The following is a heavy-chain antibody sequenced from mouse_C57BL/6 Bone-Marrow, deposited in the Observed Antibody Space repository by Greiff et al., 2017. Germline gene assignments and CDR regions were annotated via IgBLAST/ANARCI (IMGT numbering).Heavy chain of an antibody. CDR2: IDPSDSYT. V-gene: IGHV1-50*01. D-gene: IGHD1-1*01. CDR3: ARSTTVGRYFDV. J-gene: IGHJ1*03. CDR1: GYTFTSYW. Sequence: QVQLQQPGAELVKPGASVKLSCKASGYTFTSYWMQWVKQRPGQGLEWIGEIDPSDSYTNYNQKFKGKATLTVDTSSSTAYMQLSILTSEDSAVYYCARSTTVGRYFDVWGTGTTVTVSS.